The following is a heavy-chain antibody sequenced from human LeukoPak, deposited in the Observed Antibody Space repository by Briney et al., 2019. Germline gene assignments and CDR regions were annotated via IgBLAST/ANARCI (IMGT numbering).Heavy chain of an antibody. Sequence: ASVKVSCKAPGYTFTSYDINWVRQATGQGLEWMGWMNPNSGNTGYAQKFQGRVTITRNTSISTAYMELSSLRSEDTAVYYCARGGGSSWSYYYYYYYMDVWGKGTTVTVSS. V-gene: IGHV1-8*02. J-gene: IGHJ6*03. CDR3: ARGGGSSWSYYYYYYYMDV. CDR2: MNPNSGNT. CDR1: GYTFTSYD. D-gene: IGHD6-13*01.